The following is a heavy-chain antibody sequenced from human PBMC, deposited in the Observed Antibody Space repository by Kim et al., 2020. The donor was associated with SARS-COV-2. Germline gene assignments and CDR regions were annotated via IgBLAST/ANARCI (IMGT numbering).Heavy chain of an antibody. V-gene: IGHV3-21*01. CDR2: ISSSSSYI. Sequence: GGSLRLSCAASGFTFSSYSMNWVRQAPGKGLEWVSSISSSSSYIYYADSVKGRFTISRDNAKNSLYLQMNSLRAEDTAVYYCARDRKGIAVAKATEPANYYGMVVWGQGATVTVSS. D-gene: IGHD6-19*01. CDR1: GFTFSSYS. CDR3: ARDRKGIAVAKATEPANYYGMVV. J-gene: IGHJ6*02.